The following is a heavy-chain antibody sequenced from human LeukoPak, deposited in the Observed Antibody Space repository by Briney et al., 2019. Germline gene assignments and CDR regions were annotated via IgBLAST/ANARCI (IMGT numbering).Heavy chain of an antibody. CDR3: TTRDSPGSG. V-gene: IGHV3-49*04. J-gene: IGHJ4*02. CDR1: GFTFYDYA. CDR2: IRSKGHGGTT. D-gene: IGHD2-15*01. Sequence: GGSLRLSCTGSGFTFYDYAMSWVRQAPGKGLEWVGFIRSKGHGGTTEYGASVKGRFSISRDDSKTIAFLEMNSLKTEDTAVYYCTTRDSPGSGWGQGTLVTVSS.